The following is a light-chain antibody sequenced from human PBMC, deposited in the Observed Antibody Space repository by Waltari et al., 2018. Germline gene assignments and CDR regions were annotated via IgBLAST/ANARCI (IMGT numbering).Light chain of an antibody. CDR1: QSISSW. CDR3: QQYNSPWT. Sequence: DIQMTQSPSTLPASAGDRVTITCRASQSISSWLAWYQQKPGKAPKLLIYKASSLESGVPSRFSGSGSGTEFTLTISSLQPDDFATYYCQQYNSPWTFGQGTKVEIK. J-gene: IGKJ1*01. CDR2: KAS. V-gene: IGKV1-5*03.